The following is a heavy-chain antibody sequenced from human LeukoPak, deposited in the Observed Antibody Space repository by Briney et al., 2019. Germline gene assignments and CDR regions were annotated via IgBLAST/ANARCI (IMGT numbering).Heavy chain of an antibody. CDR1: GFTFSSYS. J-gene: IGHJ6*01. D-gene: IGHD5-12*01. V-gene: IGHV3-21*01. CDR3: AREDIVATIGYYYGMDV. Sequence: GGSLRLSCAASGFTFSSYSMNWVRQAPGKGLEWVSSISSSSSYIYYADSVKGRFTNSRDNAKNSLYLQMNSLRAEDTAVYYCAREDIVATIGYYYGMDVWGQGTKVTVSS. CDR2: ISSSSSYI.